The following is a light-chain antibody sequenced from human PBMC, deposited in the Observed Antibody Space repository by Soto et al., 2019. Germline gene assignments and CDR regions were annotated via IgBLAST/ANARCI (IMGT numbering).Light chain of an antibody. J-gene: IGLJ3*02. CDR2: EGG. CDR3: CTYAGGTTWV. Sequence: QSALTQPASVSGSPGQSITISCTGTSSDVGSYNLVSWYQQHPGKAPKLMIYEGGKRPSGVSDRFSGSKSGNTASLTISGLQAEDEADCYCCTYAGGTTWVFGGGTKLTVL. V-gene: IGLV2-23*01. CDR1: SSDVGSYNL.